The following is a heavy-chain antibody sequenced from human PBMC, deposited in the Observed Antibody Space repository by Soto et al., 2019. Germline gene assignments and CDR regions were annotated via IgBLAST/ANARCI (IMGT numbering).Heavy chain of an antibody. CDR3: ARDVRSIVEVVAGRLLDF. CDR2: ISGYNGHT. Sequence: QVQLVQSGTEVMKPGASVKVACKTCGYTFDSYGISWVRQAAGQGLEWMRGISGYNGHTSYAQNVHDRVTMTTDTSTSTAYMEVRSLRSDDTAIYFCARDVRSIVEVVAGRLLDFWGQGTLVTVSS. J-gene: IGHJ4*02. V-gene: IGHV1-18*01. CDR1: GYTFDSYG. D-gene: IGHD2-15*01.